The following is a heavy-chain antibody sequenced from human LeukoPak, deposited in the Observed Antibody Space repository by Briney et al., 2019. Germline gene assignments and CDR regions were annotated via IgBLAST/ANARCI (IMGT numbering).Heavy chain of an antibody. J-gene: IGHJ6*03. V-gene: IGHV3-49*04. Sequence: GGSLRLSCTASGFTFGDYAMSWVCQAPGKGLGWVGFIRSKAYGGTTEYAASVKGRFTISRDDSKSIAYLQMNSLKTEDTVVYYCTSALTYYYDSSGYYPPYYYYMDVWGKGTTVTVSS. D-gene: IGHD3-22*01. CDR2: IRSKAYGGTT. CDR3: TSALTYYYDSSGYYPPYYYYMDV. CDR1: GFTFGDYA.